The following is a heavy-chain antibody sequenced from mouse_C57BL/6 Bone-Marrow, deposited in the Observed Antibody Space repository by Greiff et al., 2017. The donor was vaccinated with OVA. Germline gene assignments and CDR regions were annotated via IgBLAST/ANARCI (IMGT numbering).Heavy chain of an antibody. CDR3: ARGYF. CDR1: GYAFSSYW. Sequence: QVHVKQSGAELVKPGASVEISCKASGYAFSSYWMNWVKQRPGKGLEWIGQLYPGDGDTNYNGKFKGKATLTADKSSSTAYMQLSILASEDSAVYFCARGYFWGQGTTLTVSS. J-gene: IGHJ2*01. CDR2: LYPGDGDT. V-gene: IGHV1-80*01.